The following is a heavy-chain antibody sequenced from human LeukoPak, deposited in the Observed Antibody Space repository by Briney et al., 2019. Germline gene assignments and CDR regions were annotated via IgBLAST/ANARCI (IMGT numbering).Heavy chain of an antibody. J-gene: IGHJ4*02. Sequence: GGSLRLSCAASGFSFSNYWMSWVRQAPGKGLEWVANIKQDGSIKNYVDSVKGRFTISRDNAKNSLYLQVNSLRAEDTAIYYCAREINWSARDYRGQGTLVTVSS. CDR1: GFSFSNYW. D-gene: IGHD1-20*01. V-gene: IGHV3-7*05. CDR2: IKQDGSIK. CDR3: AREINWSARDY.